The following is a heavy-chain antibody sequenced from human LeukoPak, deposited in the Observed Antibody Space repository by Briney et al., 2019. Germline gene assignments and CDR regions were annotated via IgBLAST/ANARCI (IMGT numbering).Heavy chain of an antibody. J-gene: IGHJ4*02. Sequence: GASVKVSCKASGYTFTGYYMHWVRQAPGQGLEWMGWINPNSGGTNYAQKFQGRVTMTRDTSISTAYMELSRLRSDDTAVYYCASPIPYYYGSGSYYNRGVLDYWGQGTLVTVSS. CDR3: ASPIPYYYGSGSYYNRGVLDY. D-gene: IGHD3-10*01. CDR1: GYTFTGYY. CDR2: INPNSGGT. V-gene: IGHV1-2*02.